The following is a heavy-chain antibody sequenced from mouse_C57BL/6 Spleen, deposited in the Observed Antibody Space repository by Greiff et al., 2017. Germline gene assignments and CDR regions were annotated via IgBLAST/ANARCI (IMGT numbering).Heavy chain of an antibody. J-gene: IGHJ4*01. CDR2: IDPSDSYT. Sequence: QVHVKQPGAELVKPGASVKLSCKASGYTFTSYWMQWVKQRPGQGLEWIGEIDPSDSYTNYNQKFKGKATLTVDTSSSTAYMQLSSLTSEDSAVYYCASGYYYAMDYWGQGTSVTVSS. CDR3: ASGYYYAMDY. CDR1: GYTFTSYW. V-gene: IGHV1-50*01.